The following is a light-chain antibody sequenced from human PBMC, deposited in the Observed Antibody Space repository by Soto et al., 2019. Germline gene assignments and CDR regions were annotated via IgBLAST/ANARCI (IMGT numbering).Light chain of an antibody. V-gene: IGLV2-8*01. Sequence: QSALTQPPSASRPPGQSITISFPGTKNDIGVYDFVSWYQHHPGKAPRLIIYEVVQRPSGVPDRFSGSKSGNTASLTVSGLQAADEADYFCKSYAGSNTYVFGSGTKVTVL. CDR1: KNDIGVYDF. CDR3: KSYAGSNTYV. J-gene: IGLJ1*01. CDR2: EVV.